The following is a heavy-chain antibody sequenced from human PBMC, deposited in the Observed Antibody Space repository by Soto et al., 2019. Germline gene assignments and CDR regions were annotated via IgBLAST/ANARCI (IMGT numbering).Heavy chain of an antibody. D-gene: IGHD2-15*01. CDR2: INSDGTRA. V-gene: IGHV3-74*01. CDR3: ARAHSGPD. J-gene: IGHJ4*02. Sequence: AGGSLRLSCAASGFTFSNYWMYWVRQVPGKGLVWVSRINSDGTRASYGDSAKGRFTISGDNAKNTLYLQMNSLRADDTAVYYCARAHSGPDWGQGTLVTVSS. CDR1: GFTFSNYW.